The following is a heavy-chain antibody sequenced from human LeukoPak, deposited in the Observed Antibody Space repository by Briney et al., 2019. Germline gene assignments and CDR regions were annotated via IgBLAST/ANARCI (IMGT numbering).Heavy chain of an antibody. J-gene: IGHJ6*03. D-gene: IGHD3-3*01. CDR1: GGSFSGYY. CDR2: INHSGST. Sequence: SETLSLTCAVYGGSFSGYYWSWIRQPPGKGLEWIGEINHSGSTNYNPSLKSRVTISVDTSKNQFSLKLSSVTAADTAVYYCARDLTSFVDSAHYYYYMDVWGKGTTVTISS. V-gene: IGHV4-34*01. CDR3: ARDLTSFVDSAHYYYYMDV.